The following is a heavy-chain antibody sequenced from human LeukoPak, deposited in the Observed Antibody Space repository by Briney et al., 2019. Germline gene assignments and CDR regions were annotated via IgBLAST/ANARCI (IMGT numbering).Heavy chain of an antibody. CDR1: GFTFSSYS. D-gene: IGHD3-22*01. J-gene: IGHJ4*02. CDR3: AKGGDGDSSGYPPAEVDY. Sequence: GGSLRLSCAASGFTFSSYSMNWVRQAPGKGLEWVSAISGSGGSTYYADSVKGRFTISRDNSKNTLYLQMNSLRAEDTAVYYCAKGGDGDSSGYPPAEVDYWGQGTLVTVSS. CDR2: ISGSGGST. V-gene: IGHV3-23*01.